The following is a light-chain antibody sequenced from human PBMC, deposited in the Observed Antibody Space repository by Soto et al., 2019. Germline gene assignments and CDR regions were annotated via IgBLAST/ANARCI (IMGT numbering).Light chain of an antibody. J-gene: IGKJ1*01. CDR1: QSVSSNY. V-gene: IGKV3-20*01. Sequence: EIVLTQSPGALSSSPGETITLSCRASQSVSSNYLAWYQQKPGQAPRLLVYGASSRATGIPDRFSGSGSGTDFTLTIIRLEPEDFAVYYCQQYGATLWTFDQGTKVDIK. CDR2: GAS. CDR3: QQYGATLWT.